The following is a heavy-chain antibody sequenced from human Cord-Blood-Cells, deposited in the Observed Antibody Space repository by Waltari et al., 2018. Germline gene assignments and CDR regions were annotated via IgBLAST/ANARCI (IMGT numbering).Heavy chain of an antibody. J-gene: IGHJ6*02. CDR2: NYYSGST. CDR3: ARDSPTYGMDV. V-gene: IGHV4-59*01. CDR1: GGSISSFY. Sequence: QVQLQESGPGLVKPSETLSLTCTVSGGSISSFYWIWIRQPPGKGLEWVGYNYYSGSTNYNPSLKTRVTISVDTSKNQFSLKLSSVTAADTAVYYCARDSPTYGMDVWGQGTTVTVSS.